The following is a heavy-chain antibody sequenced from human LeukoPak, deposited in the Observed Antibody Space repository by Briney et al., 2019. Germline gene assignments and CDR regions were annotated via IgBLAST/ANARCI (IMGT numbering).Heavy chain of an antibody. CDR2: IYYSGST. Sequence: SETLSLTCTVSGGSISSGGYYWSWIRQHPGKGLEWLGYIYYSGSTYYNPSLKSRVTISVDTSKNQFSLKLSSVTAADTAVYYCARDKGYSSGWPLKNYYYYGMDVWGQGTTVTVSS. J-gene: IGHJ6*02. V-gene: IGHV4-31*03. CDR3: ARDKGYSSGWPLKNYYYYGMDV. D-gene: IGHD6-19*01. CDR1: GGSISSGGYY.